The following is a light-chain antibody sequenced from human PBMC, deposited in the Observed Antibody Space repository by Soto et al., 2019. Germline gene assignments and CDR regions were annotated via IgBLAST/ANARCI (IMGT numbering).Light chain of an antibody. V-gene: IGLV9-49*01. CDR2: VGTGGIVG. Sequence: QLVLTQPPSASASLGASVTLTCTLSSGYSNYKVDWYQQRPGKGPRFVMRVGTGGIVGSKGGGIPDRFSVLGSGLNRYLTFKSIQEEDGSDYHCGADHGSGSNFVSYVFGTGTQLTVL. CDR1: SGYSNYK. CDR3: GADHGSGSNFVSYV. J-gene: IGLJ1*01.